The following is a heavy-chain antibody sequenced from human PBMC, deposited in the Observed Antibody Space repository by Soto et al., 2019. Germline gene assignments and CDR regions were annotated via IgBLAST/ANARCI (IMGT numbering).Heavy chain of an antibody. CDR3: VKDRRRYSDRYDFDH. J-gene: IGHJ4*02. Sequence: EVQLVESGGALVQPGRSLRLSCAASGFTFNDYAMHWVRQAPGKGLEWVSCISWNSGSIGYADSVKGRFTISRDNAENSLFLPMSSSTTDDTAFYFCVKDRRRYSDRYDFDHCGQGTLVTVSS. CDR1: GFTFNDYA. D-gene: IGHD3-10*01. CDR2: ISWNSGSI. V-gene: IGHV3-9*01.